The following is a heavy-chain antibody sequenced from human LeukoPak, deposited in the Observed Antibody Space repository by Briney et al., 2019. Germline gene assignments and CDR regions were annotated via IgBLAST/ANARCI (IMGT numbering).Heavy chain of an antibody. Sequence: KPSETLSLTCTVSGGSISSYYWSWIRQPPGKGLEWIGYIHYSGSTNYNPSLKSRVTISVDTSKNQFSLKLSSVTAADTAVYYCARDRSYSSGYYYGHYYMDVWGKGTTVTVSS. CDR3: ARDRSYSSGYYYGHYYMDV. V-gene: IGHV4-59*12. CDR1: GGSISSYY. D-gene: IGHD3-22*01. J-gene: IGHJ6*03. CDR2: IHYSGST.